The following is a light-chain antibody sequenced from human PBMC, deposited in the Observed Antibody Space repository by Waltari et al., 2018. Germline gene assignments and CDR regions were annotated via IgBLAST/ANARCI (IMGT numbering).Light chain of an antibody. CDR2: WAS. V-gene: IGKV4-1*01. J-gene: IGKJ1*01. CDR3: QQYYSSPPWT. Sequence: DIVMTQSPDSLAVSLVERATINCKSSQSILYNSNNRTYLAWYQHKPGQPPKLLIYWASTRESGVPDRFSGSGSGTDFALTISSLQAEDVAVYYCQQYYSSPPWTFGQGTKVEIK. CDR1: QSILYNSNNRTY.